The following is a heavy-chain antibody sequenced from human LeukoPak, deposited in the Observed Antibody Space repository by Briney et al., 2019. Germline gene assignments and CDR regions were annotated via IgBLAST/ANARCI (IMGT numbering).Heavy chain of an antibody. CDR1: GGTFSSYA. D-gene: IGHD3-22*01. CDR2: IIPIFGTA. Sequence: EASVKVSCKASGGTFSSYAISWVRQAPGQGLEWMGGIIPIFGTANYAQKFQGRVTITTDESTSTAYMELSSLRSEDTAVYYCARDVAGGGYYRTEAFDIWGQGTMVTVSS. J-gene: IGHJ3*02. CDR3: ARDVAGGGYYRTEAFDI. V-gene: IGHV1-69*05.